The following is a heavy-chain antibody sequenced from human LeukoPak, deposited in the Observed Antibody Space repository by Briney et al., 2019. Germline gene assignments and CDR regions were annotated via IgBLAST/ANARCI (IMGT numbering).Heavy chain of an antibody. CDR3: AGAYYESSGFGF. CDR1: GYPLTELS. V-gene: IGHV1-24*01. Sequence: ASVKVSCKVSGYPLTELSTHWVRQAPGKGLEWMGGFDPEDGETIYAQKFQGRVTLTEDTSTDTAYMELSSLRSEDTAVYYCAGAYYESSGFGFWGQGTLVTVSS. CDR2: FDPEDGET. J-gene: IGHJ4*02. D-gene: IGHD3-22*01.